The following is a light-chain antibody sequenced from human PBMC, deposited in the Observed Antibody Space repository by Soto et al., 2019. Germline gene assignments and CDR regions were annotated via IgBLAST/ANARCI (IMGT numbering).Light chain of an antibody. J-gene: IGKJ1*01. CDR1: QSVSSSY. V-gene: IGKV3-20*01. Sequence: EIVLTQSPGTLSLSPGERATLSCRASQSVSSSYLAWYQQKPGQAPRLLIYGASSWATGIPDRFSGSGSGTDVTLTISRLEPEDFAVYYCQQYGSSPWTFGQGTKVEIK. CDR2: GAS. CDR3: QQYGSSPWT.